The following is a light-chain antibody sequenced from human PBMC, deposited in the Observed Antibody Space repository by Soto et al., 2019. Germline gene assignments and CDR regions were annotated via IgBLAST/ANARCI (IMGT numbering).Light chain of an antibody. J-gene: IGLJ3*02. V-gene: IGLV1-44*01. CDR1: SSNIGGNT. Sequence: QSVLTQPPSASGTPGQRVTISCSGGSSNIGGNTVNWYQHLPGTAPKLLIYSNDRRPSGVPDQFSGSKSGTSASLAISGLQSEDEADYYCAAWDDSLNGWVFGGGTKLTVL. CDR3: AAWDDSLNGWV. CDR2: SND.